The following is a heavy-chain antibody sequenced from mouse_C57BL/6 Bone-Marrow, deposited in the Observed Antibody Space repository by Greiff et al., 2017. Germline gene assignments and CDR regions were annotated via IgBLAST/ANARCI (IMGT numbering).Heavy chain of an antibody. J-gene: IGHJ4*01. CDR1: GYSFTGYY. CDR3: ARRGSNDAMDD. CDR2: INPSTGGT. V-gene: IGHV1-42*01. D-gene: IGHD2-5*01. Sequence: EVQLQQSGPELVKPGASVKISCKASGYSFTGYYMNWVKQSPEKSLEWIGEINPSTGGTTYNQKFKAKATLTVDKSSSTAYMQLKSLTSEDSAVYYCARRGSNDAMDDWGQGTSVTVSS.